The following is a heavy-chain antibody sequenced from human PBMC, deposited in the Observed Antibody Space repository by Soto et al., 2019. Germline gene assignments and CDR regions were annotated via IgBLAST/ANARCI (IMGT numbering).Heavy chain of an antibody. J-gene: IGHJ4*02. CDR1: GDSIISIYH. V-gene: IGHV4-38-2*02. Sequence: SETLSLTCTVSGDSIISIYHWAWIRQPPGRSLEWIASIFHTGTTNYSPSLKSRVSISVDTSKNQFSLNLTSLTAADTAVYYCARAPKVSGSAQTRPDFWGQGSLVTVSS. CDR3: ARAPKVSGSAQTRPDF. CDR2: IFHTGTT. D-gene: IGHD6-6*01.